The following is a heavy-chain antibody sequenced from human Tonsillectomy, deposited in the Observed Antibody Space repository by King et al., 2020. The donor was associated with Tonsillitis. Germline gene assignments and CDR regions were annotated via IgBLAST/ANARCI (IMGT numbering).Heavy chain of an antibody. J-gene: IGHJ3*02. CDR1: VVTFNSFS. V-gene: IGHV3-7*01. D-gene: IGHD4-23*01. CDR2: INHIGSEK. Sequence: VQLVESGGGLVQPGGSLRLSGAASVVTFNSFSMSCVRPAPGEGLEWVANINHIGSEKYYVDFVSGRLTSPRDNARNSLFLQMNSLRAEDTAVYYCARVVYGGAFDIWGQGTMVTVSS. CDR3: ARVVYGGAFDI.